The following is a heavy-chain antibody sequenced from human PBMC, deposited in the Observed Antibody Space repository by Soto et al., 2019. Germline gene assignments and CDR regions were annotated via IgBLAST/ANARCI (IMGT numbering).Heavy chain of an antibody. Sequence: PGESLKISCKGSGYSFTSYWIGWVRQMPGKGLEWMGIIYPGDSDTRYSPSFQGQVTISADKSISTAYLQWSSLKASDTAMYYCASHYTPSYDSSGYYGDWGQGTLVTVSS. CDR3: ASHYTPSYDSSGYYGD. CDR2: IYPGDSDT. D-gene: IGHD3-22*01. V-gene: IGHV5-51*01. CDR1: GYSFTSYW. J-gene: IGHJ4*02.